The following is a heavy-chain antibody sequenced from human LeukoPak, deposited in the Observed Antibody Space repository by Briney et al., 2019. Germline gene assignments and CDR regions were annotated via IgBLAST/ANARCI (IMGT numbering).Heavy chain of an antibody. Sequence: PGGSLRLSCAASGFTFDDYAMHWVRQAPGKGMEWVSGISWNSGSIGYADSVKGRFTISRDNAKSSMYLQMNSLRAEDTALYYCAKGGEYPVTSQAEYFQHWGQGTLVTVSS. CDR1: GFTFDDYA. J-gene: IGHJ1*01. V-gene: IGHV3-9*01. CDR3: AKGGEYPVTSQAEYFQH. CDR2: ISWNSGSI. D-gene: IGHD4-17*01.